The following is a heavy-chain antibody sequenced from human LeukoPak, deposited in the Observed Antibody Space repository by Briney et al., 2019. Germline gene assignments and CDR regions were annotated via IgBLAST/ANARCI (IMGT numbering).Heavy chain of an antibody. CDR3: ARDRVTHLEWGDDDAFDI. V-gene: IGHV1-46*01. CDR1: GYTFTSYY. Sequence: ASVKVSCKASGYTFTSYYMYWVRQAPGQGLEWMGIINPSGGSTSYAQKFQGRVTMTRGTSTSTVYMELSSLRSEDTAVYYCARDRVTHLEWGDDDAFDIWGQGTMVTVSS. CDR2: INPSGGST. D-gene: IGHD3-3*01. J-gene: IGHJ3*02.